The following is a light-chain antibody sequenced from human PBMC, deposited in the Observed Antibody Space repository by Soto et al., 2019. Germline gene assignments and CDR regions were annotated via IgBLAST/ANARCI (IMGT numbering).Light chain of an antibody. CDR1: SSDIGPYNY. Sequence: QSVLTQPASVSGSPGQSITIPCTGTSSDIGPYNYVSWYQQLPGKAPKLLIFEVSNRPSGVSTRFSGSKSGNTASLIISGLQAEDEADYYCSSYTTSTTYVFGSGTKVTVL. J-gene: IGLJ1*01. CDR2: EVS. CDR3: SSYTTSTTYV. V-gene: IGLV2-14*01.